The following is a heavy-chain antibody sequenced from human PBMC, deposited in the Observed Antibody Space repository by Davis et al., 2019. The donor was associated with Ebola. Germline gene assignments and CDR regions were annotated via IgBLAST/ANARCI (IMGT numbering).Heavy chain of an antibody. V-gene: IGHV3-48*02. CDR1: GFTFIDFA. D-gene: IGHD3-22*01. Sequence: GGSLRLSCSASGFTFIDFAMSWVRKVPGTGLEWVSYISSSSSTIYYADSVKSRFTISRDNAKNSLYLQMNSLRDEDTAVYYCARDPRTMIVVPDAFDIWGQGTMVTVSS. CDR3: ARDPRTMIVVPDAFDI. J-gene: IGHJ3*02. CDR2: ISSSSSTI.